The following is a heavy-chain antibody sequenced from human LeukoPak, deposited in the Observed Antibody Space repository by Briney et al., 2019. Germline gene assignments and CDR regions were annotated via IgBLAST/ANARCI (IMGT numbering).Heavy chain of an antibody. V-gene: IGHV3-53*01. CDR1: GFTVSSNS. CDR2: IFSST. CDR3: ARSSRELGGYAPWELMPPFDY. D-gene: IGHD1-7*01. Sequence: GGSLRLSCTVSGFTVSSNSMSWVRQAPGKGLEWVSFIFSSTHYSDSVKGRFTISRDNSKNTLYLQMNSLRAEDTAVYYCARSSRELGGYAPWELMPPFDYWGQGTLVTVSS. J-gene: IGHJ4*02.